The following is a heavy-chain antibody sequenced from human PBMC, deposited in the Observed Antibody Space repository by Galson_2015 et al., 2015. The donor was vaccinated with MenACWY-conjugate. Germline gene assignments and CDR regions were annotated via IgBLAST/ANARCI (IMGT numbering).Heavy chain of an antibody. J-gene: IGHJ4*02. D-gene: IGHD4-17*01. V-gene: IGHV3-48*04. CDR2: ITSSSSTI. CDR3: ARVGYGESVTPDDY. CDR1: GFSLSRYS. Sequence: SLRLSCAASGFSLSRYSMNWVRQAPGKGLEWISYITSSSSTIYYADSVEGRFTISRDNAKNSLYLQMNSLRAEDTAVYYCARVGYGESVTPDDYWGRGTLVTVSS.